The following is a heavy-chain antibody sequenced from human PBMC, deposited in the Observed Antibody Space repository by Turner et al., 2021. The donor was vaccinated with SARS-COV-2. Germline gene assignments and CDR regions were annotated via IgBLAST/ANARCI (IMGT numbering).Heavy chain of an antibody. J-gene: IGHJ4*02. CDR1: GFTFSSFA. D-gene: IGHD3-22*01. V-gene: IGHV3-23*01. CDR3: AKGVRGAMIVVVIPYFDY. CDR2: ISGSGSGT. Sequence: EVQLLESGGGLVQPGGSLRLSCAASGFTFSSFAMSWVRQAPGKGLEWVAVISGSGSGTYYADSVKGRFTISRDNSKNTLYLQMNSLRAEDTAVYYCAKGVRGAMIVVVIPYFDYWGQGTLVTVSS.